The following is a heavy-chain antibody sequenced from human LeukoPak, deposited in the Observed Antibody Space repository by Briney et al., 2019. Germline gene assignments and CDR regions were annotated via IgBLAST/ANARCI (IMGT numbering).Heavy chain of an antibody. Sequence: SETLSLTCTVSGGSISSSSYYWGRIRQPPGKGLEWIGSIYYSGSTYYNPSLKSRVTISVDTSKNQFSLKLSSVTAADTAVYYCARAGYSYGGNYYYMDVWGKGTTVTVSS. CDR1: GGSISSSSYY. J-gene: IGHJ6*03. D-gene: IGHD5-18*01. CDR2: IYYSGST. CDR3: ARAGYSYGGNYYYMDV. V-gene: IGHV4-39*01.